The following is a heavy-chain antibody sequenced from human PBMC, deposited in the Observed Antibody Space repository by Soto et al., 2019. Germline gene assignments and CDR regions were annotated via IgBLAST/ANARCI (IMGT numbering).Heavy chain of an antibody. CDR1: GGSFSSYY. CDR2: IHPTGST. V-gene: IGHV4-4*07. J-gene: IGHJ6*02. Sequence: SETLSLTCTVSGGSFSSYYCNWGRKSAGKGLEWIGRIHPTGSTDYNPSLKSRLTLSVDTSKNQFSLKVASVTAADTAVYFCARGKPSGYRFGPRNFFYYGLDVWGPGTTVT. CDR3: ARGKPSGYRFGPRNFFYYGLDV. D-gene: IGHD5-18*01.